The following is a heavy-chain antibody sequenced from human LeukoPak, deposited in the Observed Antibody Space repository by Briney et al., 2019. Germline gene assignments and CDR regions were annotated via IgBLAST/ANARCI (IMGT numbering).Heavy chain of an antibody. D-gene: IGHD4-17*01. CDR2: ISGSGGST. CDR1: GFTFSSYA. Sequence: GGSLRLSCAASGFTFSSYAMSWVRQAPGKGLEWVSAISGSGGSTYYADSVKGRFTISRDNSKNTLYLQVSSLRAEDTAVYYCAKGYGDHYFNMDVWGQGTMVTVSS. V-gene: IGHV3-23*01. J-gene: IGHJ6*02. CDR3: AKGYGDHYFNMDV.